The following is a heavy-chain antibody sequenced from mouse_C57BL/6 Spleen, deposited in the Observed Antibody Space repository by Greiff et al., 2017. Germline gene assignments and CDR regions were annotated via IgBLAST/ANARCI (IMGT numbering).Heavy chain of an antibody. D-gene: IGHD2-3*01. CDR1: GYTFTTYP. Sequence: QVQLKESGAELVKPGASVKMSCKASGYTFTTYPIEWMKQNHGKSLEWIGNFHPYNDDTKYNEKFKGKATLTVEKSSSTVYLERSRLTSDDSAVYYCARGAGWFHEGDYAMDYWGQGTSVTVSS. V-gene: IGHV1-47*01. CDR3: ARGAGWFHEGDYAMDY. J-gene: IGHJ4*01. CDR2: FHPYNDDT.